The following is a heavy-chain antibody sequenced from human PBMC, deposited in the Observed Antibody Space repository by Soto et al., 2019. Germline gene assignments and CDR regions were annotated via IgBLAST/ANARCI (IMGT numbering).Heavy chain of an antibody. Sequence: GGSLRLSCAASGFTFSSYGMHWVRQAPGKGLEWVAVIWYDGSNKYYADSVKGRFTISRDNSKNTLYLQMNSLRAEDTAVYYCARDRIQLWYYFDYWGQGTLVTVSS. CDR3: ARDRIQLWYYFDY. CDR1: GFTFSSYG. V-gene: IGHV3-33*01. D-gene: IGHD5-18*01. J-gene: IGHJ4*02. CDR2: IWYDGSNK.